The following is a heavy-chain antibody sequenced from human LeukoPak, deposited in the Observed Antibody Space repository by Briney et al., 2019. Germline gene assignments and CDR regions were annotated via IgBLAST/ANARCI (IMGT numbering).Heavy chain of an antibody. V-gene: IGHV3-53*01. D-gene: IGHD5-12*01. CDR2: IYSGGTT. J-gene: IGHJ5*02. Sequence: GGSLRLSCAASGITVSDNYVNWVRQAPGKGLEWISLIYSGGTTSYADSVKGRFTISRDNSKNTLYLQMNSLRAEDTAVYYCAKEGRGYSGYDTGVVTTWGQGTLVTVSS. CDR1: GITVSDNY. CDR3: AKEGRGYSGYDTGVVTT.